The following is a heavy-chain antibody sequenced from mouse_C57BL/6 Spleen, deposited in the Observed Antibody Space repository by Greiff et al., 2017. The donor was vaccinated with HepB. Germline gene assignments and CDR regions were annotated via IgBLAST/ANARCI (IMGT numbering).Heavy chain of an antibody. Sequence: QVQLKQSGAELVRPGTSVKVSCKASGYAFTNYLIEWVKQRPGQGLEWIGVINPGSGGTNYNEKFKGKATLTADKSSSTAYMQLSSLTSEDSAVYFCARGGEGYFDVWGTGTTVTVSS. CDR3: ARGGEGYFDV. V-gene: IGHV1-54*01. CDR1: GYAFTNYL. J-gene: IGHJ1*03. CDR2: INPGSGGT.